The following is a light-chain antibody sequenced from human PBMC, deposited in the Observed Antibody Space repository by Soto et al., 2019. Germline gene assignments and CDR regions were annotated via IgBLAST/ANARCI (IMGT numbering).Light chain of an antibody. Sequence: DIQMNQSPSTLSASVGDRVTITCRASQSISNWLAWYQQKPGKAPKLLIYKTSNLDSGVPSRFSGSGSGTEFSLTISSLQPDDFATYYCQQYKSFSLTFGGGTRVEVK. CDR3: QQYKSFSLT. J-gene: IGKJ4*01. CDR1: QSISNW. V-gene: IGKV1-5*03. CDR2: KTS.